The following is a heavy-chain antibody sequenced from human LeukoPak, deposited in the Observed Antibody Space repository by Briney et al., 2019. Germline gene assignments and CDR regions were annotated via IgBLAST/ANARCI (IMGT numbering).Heavy chain of an antibody. CDR3: ARSYGSGSYYAVSPSDY. CDR1: GFTFSSYA. Sequence: GGSLRLSCVASGFTFSSYAMSWVRQAPGKGLEWVSRINSDGSSTSYADSVKGRFTISRDNAKNTLHLQMNSLRAEDTAVYYCARSYGSGSYYAVSPSDYWGQGTLVTVSS. V-gene: IGHV3-74*01. CDR2: INSDGSST. D-gene: IGHD3-10*01. J-gene: IGHJ4*02.